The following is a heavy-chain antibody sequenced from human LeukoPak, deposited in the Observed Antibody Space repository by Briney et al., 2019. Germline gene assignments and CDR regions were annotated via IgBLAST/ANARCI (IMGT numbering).Heavy chain of an antibody. Sequence: PSETLSLTCAVYGGSFSGYYSSWIRQPPGKGLEWIGEINHSGSTNYNPSLKSRVTISVDTSKNQFSLKLSSVTAADTAVYYCARVRGYGDYVDYWGQGTLVTVSS. V-gene: IGHV4-34*01. D-gene: IGHD4-17*01. J-gene: IGHJ4*02. CDR3: ARVRGYGDYVDY. CDR2: INHSGST. CDR1: GGSFSGYY.